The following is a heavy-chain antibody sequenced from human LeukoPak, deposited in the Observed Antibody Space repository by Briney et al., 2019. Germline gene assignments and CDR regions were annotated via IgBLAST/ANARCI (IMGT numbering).Heavy chain of an antibody. CDR1: GGTFSSYA. CDR2: IIPILGIA. J-gene: IGHJ6*02. Sequence: SVKVSCKASGGTFSSYAISWVRQAPGQGLEWMGRIIPILGIANYAQKFQGRVTITADKSTSTAYMELSSLRSEDTAVYYCARGCSGDYYYYYGMDVWGQGTTVTVSS. CDR3: ARGCSGDYYYYYGMDV. V-gene: IGHV1-69*04. D-gene: IGHD4-17*01.